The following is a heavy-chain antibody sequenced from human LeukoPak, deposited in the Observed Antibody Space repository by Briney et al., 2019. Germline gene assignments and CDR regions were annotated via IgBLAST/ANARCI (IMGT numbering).Heavy chain of an antibody. Sequence: GWSLRLSCAGCVFIISNSWMTWVRQAAAKGVEWVTNINRAGSQIDYLDSVKGRFTISRDSANNALYLQMNSLRAEDTAVYYCARGGLTAGFDYWGQGTLVTVSS. CDR1: VFIISNSW. V-gene: IGHV3-7*01. J-gene: IGHJ4*02. D-gene: IGHD3-10*01. CDR3: ARGGLTAGFDY. CDR2: INRAGSQI.